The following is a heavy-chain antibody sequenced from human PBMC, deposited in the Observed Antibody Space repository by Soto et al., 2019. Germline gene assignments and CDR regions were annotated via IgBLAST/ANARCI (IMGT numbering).Heavy chain of an antibody. CDR3: AYVHISGS. J-gene: IGHJ3*01. D-gene: IGHD3-10*01. V-gene: IGHV3-23*01. CDR1: GFSFSTYA. CDR2: ISGVGRTA. Sequence: EVQLLESGGGLVQPGGSLRLSCVASGFSFSTYAMTWVRQAPGMGLEWVSSISGVGRTAFYADSVKGRFTISRDNSKNKLYLEMNSLRADDTAVYYCAYVHISGSWGQGTMVTISS.